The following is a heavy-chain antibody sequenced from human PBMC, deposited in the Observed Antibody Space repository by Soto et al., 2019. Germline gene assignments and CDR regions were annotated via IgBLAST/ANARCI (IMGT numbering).Heavy chain of an antibody. CDR2: ISYDGSNK. Sequence: GGSLRLSCAASGFTFRNYAMHWVRQAPGKGLEWVAVISYDGSNKYYADSVKGRFTISRDNSKNTRYLQMNSLRAEDTAVYYGAKDLCSSSSCYYNYGMDVWGQGTTVTVSS. D-gene: IGHD2-2*01. CDR3: AKDLCSSSSCYYNYGMDV. V-gene: IGHV3-30*18. CDR1: GFTFRNYA. J-gene: IGHJ6*02.